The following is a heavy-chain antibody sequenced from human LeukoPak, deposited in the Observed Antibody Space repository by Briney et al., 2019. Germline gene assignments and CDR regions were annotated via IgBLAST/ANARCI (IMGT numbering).Heavy chain of an antibody. J-gene: IGHJ4*02. Sequence: PGGSLRLSCVASGFTFSNYNMNWVRQAPGKGLEWVAFIWFDGSNKHYADSVKGRFTISRDNSEDTLYLQMNSLRAEDTAVYYCVRDPSGSGFAFDSWGQGALVTVSS. D-gene: IGHD1-1*01. CDR3: VRDPSGSGFAFDS. CDR1: GFTFSNYN. V-gene: IGHV3-33*08. CDR2: IWFDGSNK.